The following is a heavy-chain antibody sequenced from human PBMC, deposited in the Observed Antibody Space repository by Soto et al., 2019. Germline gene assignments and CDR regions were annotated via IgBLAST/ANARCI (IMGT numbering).Heavy chain of an antibody. CDR2: IYPGDSDT. J-gene: IGHJ3*02. CDR3: ARQNIAAAGFDAFDI. D-gene: IGHD6-13*01. Sequence: PGESLKISCKGSGYSFTSYWIGWVRQMPGKGLEWMGIIYPGDSDTRYSPSFQGQATISADKSISTAYLQWSSLKASDTAMYYCARQNIAAAGFDAFDIWGQGTMVTVSS. CDR1: GYSFTSYW. V-gene: IGHV5-51*01.